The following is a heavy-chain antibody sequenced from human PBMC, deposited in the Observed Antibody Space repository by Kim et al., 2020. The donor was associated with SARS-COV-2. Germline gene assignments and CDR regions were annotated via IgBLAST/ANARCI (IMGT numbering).Heavy chain of an antibody. V-gene: IGHV4-39*01. Sequence: SETLSLTCTVSGGSISSSSYYWGWIRQPPGKGLEWIGSIYYSGSTYYNPSLKSRVTISVDTSKNQFSLKLSSVTAADTAVYYCARVRTIAAAGMAWFDP. CDR1: GGSISSSSYY. D-gene: IGHD6-13*01. CDR3: ARVRTIAAAGMAWFDP. J-gene: IGHJ5*02. CDR2: IYYSGST.